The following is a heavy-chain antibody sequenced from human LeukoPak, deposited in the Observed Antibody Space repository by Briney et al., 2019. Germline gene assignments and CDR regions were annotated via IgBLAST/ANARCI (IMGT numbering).Heavy chain of an antibody. D-gene: IGHD1-26*01. CDR3: TRYSGSYYGFDY. J-gene: IGHJ4*02. CDR2: LNSDGRTT. Sequence: PGGSLRLSCAASGFTLSNYWMHWVRQAPGKGGVWISRLNSDGRTTSYADSVKGRFTISRDNAKNTLYLQMNSLRAEDTAVYYCTRYSGSYYGFDYWGQGTLVTVSS. V-gene: IGHV3-74*01. CDR1: GFTLSNYW.